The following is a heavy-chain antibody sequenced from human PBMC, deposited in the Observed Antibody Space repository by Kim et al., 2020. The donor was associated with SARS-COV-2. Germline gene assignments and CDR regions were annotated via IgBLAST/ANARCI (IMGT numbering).Heavy chain of an antibody. CDR1: GYTFTSHG. D-gene: IGHD3-22*01. CDR2: ISGYNDNR. CDR3: ARGIGYFYDTSAARGALDI. J-gene: IGHJ3*02. V-gene: IGHV1-18*01. Sequence: ASVKVSCKASGYTFTSHGISWVRQAPGQGLEWMGWISGYNDNRKYAQKFHGKVTMTTDTSTSTAYMELRSLRSDDTAVYYCARGIGYFYDTSAARGALDIWGQGTMVTVSS.